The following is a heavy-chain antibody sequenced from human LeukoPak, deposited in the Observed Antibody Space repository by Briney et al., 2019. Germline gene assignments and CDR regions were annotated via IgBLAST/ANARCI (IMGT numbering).Heavy chain of an antibody. Sequence: GGSLRLSCAASGFTFSSYAMSWVRQAPGKGLEWVSAISGSSGSTYYADAVKGRFTFSRDNSKNTLYLQMNSLRAEDTAVYYCAKVLTAARYFDYWGQGTLVTVSS. CDR1: GFTFSSYA. V-gene: IGHV3-23*01. D-gene: IGHD6-25*01. CDR3: AKVLTAARYFDY. J-gene: IGHJ4*02. CDR2: ISGSSGST.